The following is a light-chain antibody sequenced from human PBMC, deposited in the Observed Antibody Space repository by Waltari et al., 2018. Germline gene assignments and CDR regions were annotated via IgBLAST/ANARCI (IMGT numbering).Light chain of an antibody. CDR1: QTIANK. CDR3: QQYFSWPPRVI. Sequence: EIVMTQSQATLSVSPGEGVTLSCRASQTIANKLAWYQQKPGQAPRLLIYAASTRATGVPGRFSGGGSGTEFTLSISSLQSEDFAVYYCQQYFSWPPRVIFGPGTKVDMK. J-gene: IGKJ3*01. CDR2: AAS. V-gene: IGKV3-15*01.